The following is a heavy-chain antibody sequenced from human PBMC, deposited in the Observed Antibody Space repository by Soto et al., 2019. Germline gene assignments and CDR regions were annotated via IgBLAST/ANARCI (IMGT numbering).Heavy chain of an antibody. V-gene: IGHV4-59*08. CDR1: GGSISAYY. CDR3: ARLYGSGKLASYSFYGMDV. D-gene: IGHD3-10*01. J-gene: IGHJ6*02. Sequence: PSETLSLTCTVSGGSISAYYWSGIRQPPGKGLEWIGYIYYSGRTHYNPSLKSRVTISVDTSENQFSLKLSSVAAADPAVYYCARLYGSGKLASYSFYGMDVWGQGTTVTVS. CDR2: IYYSGRT.